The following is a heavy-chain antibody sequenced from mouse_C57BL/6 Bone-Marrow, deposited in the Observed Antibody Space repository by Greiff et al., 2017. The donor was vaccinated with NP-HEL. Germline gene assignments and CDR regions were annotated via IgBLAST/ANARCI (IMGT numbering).Heavy chain of an antibody. CDR2: IYPRSGTT. Sequence: QVQLQQSGAELARPGASVKLSCKASGYTFTSYGISWVKQRTGQGLEWIGEIYPRSGTTYYNEKFKGKATLTADKSSSTAYMELRSLTSEDSAVYFCARGSYDGYYCYYAMDYWGQGTSVTVSS. V-gene: IGHV1-81*01. J-gene: IGHJ4*01. CDR3: ARGSYDGYYCYYAMDY. D-gene: IGHD2-3*01. CDR1: GYTFTSYG.